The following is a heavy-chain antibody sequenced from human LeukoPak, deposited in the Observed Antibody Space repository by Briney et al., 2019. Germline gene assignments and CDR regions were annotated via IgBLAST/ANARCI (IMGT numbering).Heavy chain of an antibody. CDR1: GGSISSYY. V-gene: IGHV4-59*08. D-gene: IGHD5-18*01. J-gene: IGHJ4*02. CDR3: AGSGYQGYFDY. CDR2: IYYSGST. Sequence: PSETLSLTCTVSGGSISSYYWSWIRQPPGKGLEWIGYIYYSGSTNYNPSLKSRVTISVDTSKNQFSLKLSSVTAADTAVYYCAGSGYQGYFDYWGQGILVTVSS.